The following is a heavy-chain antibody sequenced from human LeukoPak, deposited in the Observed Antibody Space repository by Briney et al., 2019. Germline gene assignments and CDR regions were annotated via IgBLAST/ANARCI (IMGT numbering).Heavy chain of an antibody. Sequence: GGSLRLSCAASGFSFSNYGMNWVRQAPGKGLEWVSGITGNGATTYYADSVKGRFTISRDNSKNTLYLQMNSLRADDMAVYFCAKSGYSGYGHDYWGQGTLVTVSS. CDR2: ITGNGATT. CDR1: GFSFSNYG. V-gene: IGHV3-23*01. D-gene: IGHD5-12*01. J-gene: IGHJ4*02. CDR3: AKSGYSGYGHDY.